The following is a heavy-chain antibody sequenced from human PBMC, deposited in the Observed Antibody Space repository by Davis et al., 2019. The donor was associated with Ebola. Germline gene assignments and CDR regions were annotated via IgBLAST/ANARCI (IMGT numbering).Heavy chain of an antibody. J-gene: IGHJ6*03. CDR2: ISGSGGST. V-gene: IGHV3-23*01. D-gene: IGHD4-17*01. CDR3: AKPIDYGAYYMDV. CDR1: GFTFSSYA. Sequence: GESLKISCAASGFTFSSYAMSWVRQAPGKGLEWVSAISGSGGSTYYADSVKGRFTISRDNSKNTLYLQMNSLRAGDTAVYYCAKPIDYGAYYMDVWGKGTTVTVSS.